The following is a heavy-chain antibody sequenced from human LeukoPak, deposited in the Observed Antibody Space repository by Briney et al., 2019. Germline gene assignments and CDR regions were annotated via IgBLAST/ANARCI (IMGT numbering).Heavy chain of an antibody. V-gene: IGHV4-59*01. D-gene: IGHD4-11*01. CDR2: IYYSGST. J-gene: IGHJ4*02. Sequence: SETLSLTRAVSVGSFSSYYWSWIRQPPGKGLEWIGYIYYSGSTNYNPSLKSRATISVDTSKNQFSLKLSSVIAADTAVYYCARGYSNYYFDYWGQGTLVTVSS. CDR3: ARGYSNYYFDY. CDR1: VGSFSSYY.